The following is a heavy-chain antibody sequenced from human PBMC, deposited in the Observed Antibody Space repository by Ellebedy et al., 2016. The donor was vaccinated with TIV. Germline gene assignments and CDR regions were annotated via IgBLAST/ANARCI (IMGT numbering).Heavy chain of an antibody. CDR2: ISAYNGNT. J-gene: IGHJ6*02. D-gene: IGHD2-2*01. V-gene: IGHV1-18*01. Sequence: AASVKVSCKASGYTFTSYAMHWVRQAPGQRLEWMGWISAYNGNTNYAQKLQGRVTMTTDTSTSTAYMELRSLRSDDTAVYYCARGRYCSSTSCYFYGMDVWGQGTTVTVSS. CDR3: ARGRYCSSTSCYFYGMDV. CDR1: GYTFTSYA.